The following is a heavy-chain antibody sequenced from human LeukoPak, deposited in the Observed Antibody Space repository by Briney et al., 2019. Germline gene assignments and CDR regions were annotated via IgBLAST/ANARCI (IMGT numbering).Heavy chain of an antibody. V-gene: IGHV4-34*01. CDR3: ARDHYDNSRYFDL. CDR1: GGSFSGYY. D-gene: IGHD3-9*01. J-gene: IGHJ2*01. CDR2: INHSGST. Sequence: SETLSLTCAVYGGSFSGYYWSWIRQPPGKGLEWIGEINHSGSTNYNPSLKSRVTVSVDTSKNQFSLKLSSVTAADTAVYYCARDHYDNSRYFDLWGRGTLVTVSS.